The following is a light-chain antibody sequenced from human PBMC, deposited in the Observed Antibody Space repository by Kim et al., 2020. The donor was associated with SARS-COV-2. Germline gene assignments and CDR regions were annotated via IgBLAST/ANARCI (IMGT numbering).Light chain of an antibody. V-gene: IGKV3-20*01. CDR3: QQHGSSPYT. CDR1: QSVSSSY. Sequence: EIVLTQSPGTLSLSPGESATLSCKASQSVSSSYLAWYQKKPGQAPRLLIYGASSRATGIPDRFSGSGSGTDFTLTISRLEPEDFAVYYCQQHGSSPYTFGQGTKLEI. J-gene: IGKJ2*01. CDR2: GAS.